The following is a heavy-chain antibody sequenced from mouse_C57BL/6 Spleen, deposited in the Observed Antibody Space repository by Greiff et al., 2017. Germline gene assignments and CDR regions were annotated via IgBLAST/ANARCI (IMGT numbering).Heavy chain of an antibody. CDR2: IDPSDSYT. CDR1: GYTFTSYW. D-gene: IGHD2-5*01. Sequence: VQLQQPGAELVKPGASVKLSCKASGYTFTSYWMQWVKQRPGQGLEWIGEIDPSDSYTNYNQKFKGKATLTVDTSSSTAYMQLSSLTSEDSAVYYGARGRVFYSNYVLYFDYWGQGTTLTVSS. CDR3: ARGRVFYSNYVLYFDY. V-gene: IGHV1-50*01. J-gene: IGHJ2*01.